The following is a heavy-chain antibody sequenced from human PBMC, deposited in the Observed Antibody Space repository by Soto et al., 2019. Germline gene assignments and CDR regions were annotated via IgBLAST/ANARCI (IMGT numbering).Heavy chain of an antibody. CDR2: IIPIFGTA. J-gene: IGHJ5*02. D-gene: IGHD2-15*01. V-gene: IGHV1-69*13. CDR3: ARENCSGGSCYGWGWFDP. CDR1: VGTFSSYA. Sequence: ASVKISCKASVGTFSSYAISWVRQAPGQGLEWMGGIIPIFGTANYAQKFQGRVTITADESTSTAYMELSSLRSEDTAVYYCARENCSGGSCYGWGWFDPWGQGTLVTVSS.